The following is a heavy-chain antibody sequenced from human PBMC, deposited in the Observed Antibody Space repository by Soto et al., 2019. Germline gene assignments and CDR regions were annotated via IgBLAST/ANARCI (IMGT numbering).Heavy chain of an antibody. J-gene: IGHJ6*02. CDR1: GGTFISYA. V-gene: IGHV1-69*01. D-gene: IGHD6-13*01. Sequence: QVQLVQSGAEVKKPGSSVKVSCKASGGTFISYAISWVRQAPGQGLEWMGGIIPIFGTANYAQKFQGRVTITADESTSTAYMELSSLISEDTAVYYCASPGIAAAGSYGMDVWGQGPTVTVYS. CDR3: ASPGIAAAGSYGMDV. CDR2: IIPIFGTA.